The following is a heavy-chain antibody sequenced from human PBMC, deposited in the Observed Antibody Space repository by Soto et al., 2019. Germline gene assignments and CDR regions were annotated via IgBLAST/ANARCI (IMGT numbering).Heavy chain of an antibody. D-gene: IGHD3-3*01. V-gene: IGHV2-26*01. CDR3: ARMGYDFWSGYRDYYYYYMDV. J-gene: IGHJ6*03. CDR1: GFSLSNARMG. CDR2: IFSNDEK. Sequence: SGPTLVNPTETLTLTCTVSGFSLSNARMGVSWIRQPPGKALEWLAHIFSNDEKSYSTSLKSRLTISKDTSKSQVVLTMTNMDPVDTATYYCARMGYDFWSGYRDYYYYYMDVWGKGTTVTVSS.